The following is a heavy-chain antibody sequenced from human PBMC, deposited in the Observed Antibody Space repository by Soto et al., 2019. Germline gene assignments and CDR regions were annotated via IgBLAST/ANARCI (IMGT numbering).Heavy chain of an antibody. CDR3: ARGGPVSVSPAWQLLGYFDY. Sequence: QVHLQESGPGQVRPSQTLSLSCSVCGGSISRGAYFWTWIHQFPGKGLEWIAYISYTGATYYNPSLKSRVTILADTSKNQFSLKLNSVTSADTAVYYCARGGPVSVSPAWQLLGYFDYWGQGTLVTVSS. CDR2: ISYTGAT. CDR1: GGSISRGAYF. J-gene: IGHJ4*02. V-gene: IGHV4-31*03. D-gene: IGHD2-15*01.